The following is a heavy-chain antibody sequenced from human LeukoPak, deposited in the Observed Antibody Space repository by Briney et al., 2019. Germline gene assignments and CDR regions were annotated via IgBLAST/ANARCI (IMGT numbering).Heavy chain of an antibody. CDR2: IRSKANSYAT. CDR1: GFTFSGSA. CDR3: TKGYVVTSDAFDI. D-gene: IGHD5-12*01. V-gene: IGHV3-73*01. Sequence: GGSLRLSCAASGFTFSGSAMHWVRQASGKGLEWVGRIRSKANSYATAYAASVKGRFTISRDDSKNTAYLQMNSLKTEDTAVYYCTKGYVVTSDAFDIWGQGTMVTVSS. J-gene: IGHJ3*02.